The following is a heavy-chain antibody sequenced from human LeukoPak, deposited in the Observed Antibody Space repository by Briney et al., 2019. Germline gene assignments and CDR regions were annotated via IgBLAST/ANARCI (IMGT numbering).Heavy chain of an antibody. CDR2: INPNSGGT. CDR1: GYTFTGYY. D-gene: IGHD3-10*01. J-gene: IGHJ5*02. CDR3: AREGSGSYSPGKRFDP. V-gene: IGHV1-2*02. Sequence: ASVKVSCKASGYTFTGYYMHWVRQAPGQGLEWMGWINPNSGGTNYAQKFQGRVTMTRDTSISTAYMELSRLRSDDTAVYYCAREGSGSYSPGKRFDPWGQGTLVTVSS.